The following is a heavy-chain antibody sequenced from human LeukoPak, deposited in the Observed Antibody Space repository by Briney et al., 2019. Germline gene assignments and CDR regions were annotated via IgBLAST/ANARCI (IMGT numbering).Heavy chain of an antibody. CDR2: IYYTGIT. J-gene: IGHJ5*02. V-gene: IGHV4-39*01. CDR3: ARHVDNYCYPNWFDP. D-gene: IGHD5-18*01. CDR1: GGSLSSTTYY. Sequence: SETLSLTCTVSGGSLSSTTYYWGWIRQPPGKGLEWIGTIYYTGITYYSPSLNSRVTISVDTSKNQFSLNLNSVTAADTAVYYCARHVDNYCYPNWFDPLGQGNLVTVSS.